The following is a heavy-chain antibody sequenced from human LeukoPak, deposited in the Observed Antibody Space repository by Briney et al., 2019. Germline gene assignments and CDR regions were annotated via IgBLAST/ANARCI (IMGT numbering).Heavy chain of an antibody. D-gene: IGHD1-26*01. CDR2: IAHDGSQT. CDR1: RFIFSNYV. J-gene: IGHJ2*01. Sequence: PGGSLRLSCAASRFIFSNYVMHWVRQAPGKGLEGVAVIAHDGSQTYYSDSVKGRFTISRDNSKNTLYLQMSSLRAEDTAVYFCAKDGGSNSYWYFDLWGRGTLVTVSS. CDR3: AKDGGSNSYWYFDL. V-gene: IGHV3-30*04.